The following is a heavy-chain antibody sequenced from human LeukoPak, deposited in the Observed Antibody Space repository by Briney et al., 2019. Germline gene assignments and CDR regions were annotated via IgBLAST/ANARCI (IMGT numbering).Heavy chain of an antibody. J-gene: IGHJ6*02. CDR2: ISWNSGSI. V-gene: IGHV3-9*01. Sequence: GGSLRLSCAASGFTFDDYAMHWVRQAPGKGLEWVSGISWNSGSIGYADSVKGRFTISRDNAKNSLYLQMNSLRAEDTALYYCAKDILGGYYYYYGMDVWGQGTTVTVSS. CDR3: AKDILGGYYYYYGMDV. CDR1: GFTFDDYA.